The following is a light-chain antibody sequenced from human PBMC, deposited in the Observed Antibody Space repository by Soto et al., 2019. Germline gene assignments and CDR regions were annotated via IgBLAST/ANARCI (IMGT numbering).Light chain of an antibody. CDR3: SSYTSSSTLYV. Sequence: SLLTPPASVSGSPGQSITISCAGTSSDIGGYNYVSGYQQHPGKAPKVMIYEVSNRPSGVSNRFSGSKSGNTASLTISGLQAEDEADYYCSSYTSSSTLYVFGSGTKVTVL. CDR2: EVS. J-gene: IGLJ1*01. V-gene: IGLV2-14*01. CDR1: SSDIGGYNY.